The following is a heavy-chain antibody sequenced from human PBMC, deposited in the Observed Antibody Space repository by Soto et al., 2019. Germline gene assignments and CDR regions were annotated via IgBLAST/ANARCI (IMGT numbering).Heavy chain of an antibody. CDR1: GFPFSSYW. CDR3: AREYYGILTGYYNDH. Sequence: EVQLVESGGDSVQPGGSLRLSCAASGFPFSSYWMHWVRHTPGKGLEWVSRISGDGTTIYYADSVTGRFTVSRDNAKNTLSLQMSGLGAEDTAVYYCAREYYGILTGYYNDHWGPGTLVSVSS. V-gene: IGHV3-74*01. CDR2: ISGDGTTI. D-gene: IGHD3-9*01. J-gene: IGHJ4*02.